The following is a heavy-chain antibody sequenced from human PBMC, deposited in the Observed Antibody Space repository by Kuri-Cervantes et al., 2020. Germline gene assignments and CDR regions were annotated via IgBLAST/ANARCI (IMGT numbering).Heavy chain of an antibody. V-gene: IGHV3-7*01. Sequence: GGSLRLSCAASGFTFSSYWMSWVRQAPGKGLEWVANIKQDGSEKYYVDSVKGRFTISRDNAKNSLYLQMNSLRAEDTAVYYCARESTMIVVGDAFDIWGQGTMVTVSS. D-gene: IGHD3-22*01. J-gene: IGHJ3*02. CDR2: IKQDGSEK. CDR3: ARESTMIVVGDAFDI. CDR1: GFTFSSYW.